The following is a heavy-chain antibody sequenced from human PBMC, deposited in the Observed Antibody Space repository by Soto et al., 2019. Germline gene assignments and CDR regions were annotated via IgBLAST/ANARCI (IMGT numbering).Heavy chain of an antibody. V-gene: IGHV4-31*03. J-gene: IGHJ5*02. CDR3: AVSVFP. Sequence: QVQLQESGPGLVKPSQTLSLTCTVSGGSITSGGYYWSWTHQHPGKGLEWIGYIYYTGFTYYNPSLKSRVTISVGTAKTPFSLTLSSVTAADPAVYYCAVSVFPWGQRTLVTVSS. CDR1: GGSITSGGYY. CDR2: IYYTGFT.